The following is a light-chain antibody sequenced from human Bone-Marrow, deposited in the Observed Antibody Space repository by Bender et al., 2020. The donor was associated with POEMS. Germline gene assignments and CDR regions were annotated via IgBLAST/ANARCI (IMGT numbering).Light chain of an antibody. J-gene: IGLJ3*02. Sequence: QSVLTQPPSASGTPGQRVTISCSGSSSKFGSYPVNWYQQPPGAAPKLVIFNNSQRPSGVPDRFYGSNSGTSASLAISGLLSDDEADFYCATWDDSLNGWVFGGGTKLTVL. CDR2: NNS. V-gene: IGLV1-44*01. CDR1: SSKFGSYP. CDR3: ATWDDSLNGWV.